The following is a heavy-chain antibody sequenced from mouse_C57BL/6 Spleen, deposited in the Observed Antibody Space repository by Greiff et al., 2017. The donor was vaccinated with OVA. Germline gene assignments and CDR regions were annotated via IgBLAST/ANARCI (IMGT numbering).Heavy chain of an antibody. V-gene: IGHV5-17*01. Sequence: EVKLVESGGGLVKPGGSLKLSCAASGFTFSDYGMHWVRQAPEKGLEWVAYISSGSSTIYYADTLKGRFTISRDNAKNTLFLQMTSLRSEDTAMYYCERGELLIPFDYWGQGTTLTVSS. CDR2: ISSGSSTI. J-gene: IGHJ2*01. D-gene: IGHD1-1*01. CDR3: ERGELLIPFDY. CDR1: GFTFSDYG.